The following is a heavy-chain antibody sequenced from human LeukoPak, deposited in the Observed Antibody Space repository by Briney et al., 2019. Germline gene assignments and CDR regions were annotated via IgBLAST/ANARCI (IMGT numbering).Heavy chain of an antibody. CDR3: AREDD. CDR1: GFTVSSTY. J-gene: IGHJ4*02. V-gene: IGHV3-53*01. CDR2: IYSGGNI. Sequence: GGSLRLSCAASGFTVSSTYMSWVRQAPGKGLEWVSVIYSGGNIYYIESVKGRFTISRDTSKNTLYLQMNSLRAEDTAVYYCAREDDWGQGTLVTVSS.